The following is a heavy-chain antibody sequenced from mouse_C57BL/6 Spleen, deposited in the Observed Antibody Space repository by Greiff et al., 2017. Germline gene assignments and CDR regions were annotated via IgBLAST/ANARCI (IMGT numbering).Heavy chain of an antibody. D-gene: IGHD1-1*01. CDR1: GYTFTSYW. CDR2: IDPSDSET. V-gene: IGHV1-52*01. Sequence: QVQLQQPGAELVRPGSSVKLSCKASGYTFTSYWMHWVKQRPIQGLEWIGNIDPSDSETHYNQKFKDKATLTVDKSSSTAYMQLSSLTSEDSAVYYCARCYYYGTSYCFDYWGQGTTLTVSS. J-gene: IGHJ2*01. CDR3: ARCYYYGTSYCFDY.